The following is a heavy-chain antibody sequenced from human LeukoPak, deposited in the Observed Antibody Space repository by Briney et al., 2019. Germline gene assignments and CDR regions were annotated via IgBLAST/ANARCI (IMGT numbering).Heavy chain of an antibody. CDR1: GFTFSSYA. D-gene: IGHD2-15*01. Sequence: PGGSLRLSCAASGFTFSSYAMHWVRQAPGKGVEWVAVISYDGSNKYYADSVKGRFTISRDNSKNTLYLQMNSLRAEDTAVYYCAKLGYCSGGSCSQNDAFDIWGQGTMVTVSS. CDR3: AKLGYCSGGSCSQNDAFDI. V-gene: IGHV3-30-3*02. J-gene: IGHJ3*02. CDR2: ISYDGSNK.